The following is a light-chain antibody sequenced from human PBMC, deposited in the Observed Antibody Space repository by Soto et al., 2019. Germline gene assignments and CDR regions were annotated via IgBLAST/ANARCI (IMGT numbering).Light chain of an antibody. CDR1: QSISSW. J-gene: IGKJ1*01. CDR3: QQYNSYSRT. CDR2: KAS. Sequence: DIQMTQSPSTLSASVGDRVTITCRASQSISSWLAWYQQKPGKAPKLLIYKASSLESGVPSRVSGSGSGTEFTLTISSLQPDDFAPYYCQQYNSYSRTFGQGTKVEI. V-gene: IGKV1-5*03.